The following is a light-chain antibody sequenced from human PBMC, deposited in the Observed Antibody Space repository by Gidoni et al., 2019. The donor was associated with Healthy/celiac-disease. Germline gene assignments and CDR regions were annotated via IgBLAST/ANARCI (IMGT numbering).Light chain of an antibody. CDR3: QQYNNWPPRYT. V-gene: IGKV3-15*01. CDR1: QSVSSN. CDR2: GAS. Sequence: IVMTQSPATLSVSPGERATLSCRASQSVSSNLAWYQQKPGQAPRNLIYGASTRATGIPARLSGSGSGTEFTRTISSLQSEDFAVYYCQQYNNWPPRYTFGQGTKLEIK. J-gene: IGKJ2*01.